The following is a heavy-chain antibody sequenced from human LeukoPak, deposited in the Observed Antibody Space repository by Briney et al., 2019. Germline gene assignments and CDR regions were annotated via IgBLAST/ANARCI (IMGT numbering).Heavy chain of an antibody. CDR2: ISHDGGNK. V-gene: IGHV3-30*04. J-gene: IGHJ4*02. D-gene: IGHD2-15*01. CDR1: GFTFSSFA. CDR3: AKGPQDRDPNFDY. Sequence: GGSLRPSCAASGFTFSSFAMHWVRQAPGKGLEWVAVISHDGGNKYFADSVKGRFTISRDNSKNTLYLQMNSLRAEDTAVYYCAKGPQDRDPNFDYWGQGTLVTVSS.